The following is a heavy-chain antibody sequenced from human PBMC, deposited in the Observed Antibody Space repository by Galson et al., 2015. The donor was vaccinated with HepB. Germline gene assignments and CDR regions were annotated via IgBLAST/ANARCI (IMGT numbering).Heavy chain of an antibody. J-gene: IGHJ4*02. Sequence: SLRLSCAASGFTFDDYAMHWVRQAPGKGLEWVSGISWNSGSIGYADSVKGRFTISRDNAKNSLYLQMNSLRAEDTALYYCAKSTRVTAIRTGLDYWGQGTLVTVSS. D-gene: IGHD2-21*02. CDR2: ISWNSGSI. CDR3: AKSTRVTAIRTGLDY. CDR1: GFTFDDYA. V-gene: IGHV3-9*01.